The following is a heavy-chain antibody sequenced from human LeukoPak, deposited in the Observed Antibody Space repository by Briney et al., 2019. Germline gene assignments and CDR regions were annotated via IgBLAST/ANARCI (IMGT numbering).Heavy chain of an antibody. J-gene: IGHJ4*02. D-gene: IGHD3-10*01. V-gene: IGHV1-46*01. CDR1: GYTFTSYY. Sequence: GASVKVSCKASGYTFTSYYMHWVRQAPGQGLEWMGIINPSGGSTSYARKFQGRVTMTRDMSTSTVYMELSSLRSEDTAVYYCARATYYYGSGSYYPSLDYWGQGTLVTVSS. CDR2: INPSGGST. CDR3: ARATYYYGSGSYYPSLDY.